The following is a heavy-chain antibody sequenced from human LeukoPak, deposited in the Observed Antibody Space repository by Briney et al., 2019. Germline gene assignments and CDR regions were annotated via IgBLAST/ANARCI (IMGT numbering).Heavy chain of an antibody. D-gene: IGHD4-17*01. CDR2: IYYSGST. CDR3: ARGGSLTVTSNLYNY. CDR1: GGSISSYY. J-gene: IGHJ4*02. Sequence: SGTLSLTCTVSGGSISSYYWSWIRQPPGKGLEWIGYIYYSGSTNYNPSLKSRVTISVDTSKNQFSLKLSSVTAADTAVYYCARGGSLTVTSNLYNYWGQGTLVTVSS. V-gene: IGHV4-59*08.